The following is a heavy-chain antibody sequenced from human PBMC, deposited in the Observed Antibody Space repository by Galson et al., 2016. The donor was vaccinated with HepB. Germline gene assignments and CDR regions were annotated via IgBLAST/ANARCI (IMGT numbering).Heavy chain of an antibody. D-gene: IGHD3-10*01. CDR1: GFTFSAHD. J-gene: IGHJ6*04. CDR3: ARGKSLWTLPWNYGLDV. CDR2: IETAGVT. Sequence: SLGLSCAASGFTFSAHDMHWVRQATGKGLEWVAAIETAGVTYFPDSVKGRFTVSRENAKNSLYLQMNSLRVGDTAVYYCARGKSLWTLPWNYGLDVWGKGTTVTVSS. V-gene: IGHV3-13*01.